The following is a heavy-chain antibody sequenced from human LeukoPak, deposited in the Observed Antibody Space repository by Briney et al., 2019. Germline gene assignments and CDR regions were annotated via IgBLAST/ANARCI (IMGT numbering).Heavy chain of an antibody. Sequence: GASVKVSCKASGYTFNTYGISWVRQAPGQGLEWMGWISTFNGDTNYEQKLQGRVTMTTDTSTSTAYMELRSLRSDDTAVYYCAREVMATKNAYYFYFYLDVWGQGTTVTVSS. CDR1: GYTFNTYG. CDR3: AREVMATKNAYYFYFYLDV. V-gene: IGHV1-18*01. D-gene: IGHD5-24*01. CDR2: ISTFNGDT. J-gene: IGHJ6*03.